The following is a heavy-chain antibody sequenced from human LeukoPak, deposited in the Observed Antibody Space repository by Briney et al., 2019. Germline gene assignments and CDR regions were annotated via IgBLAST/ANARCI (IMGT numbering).Heavy chain of an antibody. Sequence: PGGSLRLSCAASGFIVNSYVMSWVRQAPGKGLEWVSSISSSSSYIYYADSVKGRFTISRDNAKNSLYLQMNSLRAEDTAVYYCARELRVSNYGMDVWGQGTTVTVSS. CDR1: GFIVNSYV. CDR3: ARELRVSNYGMDV. CDR2: ISSSSSYI. V-gene: IGHV3-21*01. J-gene: IGHJ6*02.